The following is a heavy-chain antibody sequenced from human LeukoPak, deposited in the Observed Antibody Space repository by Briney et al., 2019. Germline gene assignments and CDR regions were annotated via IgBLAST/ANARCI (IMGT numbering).Heavy chain of an antibody. J-gene: IGHJ2*01. CDR2: IYYSGST. Sequence: SETLSLTCTVSGGSISSYYWSWIRQPPGKGLGWIGYIYYSGSTNYNPSLKSRVTISVDTSKNQFSLKLSSVTAADTAVYYCARQGGGFWYFDLWGRGTLVTVSS. CDR3: ARQGGGFWYFDL. D-gene: IGHD6-25*01. CDR1: GGSISSYY. V-gene: IGHV4-59*08.